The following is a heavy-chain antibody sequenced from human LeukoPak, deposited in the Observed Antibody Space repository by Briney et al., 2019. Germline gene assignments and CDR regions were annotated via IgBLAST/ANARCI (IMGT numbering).Heavy chain of an antibody. Sequence: SETLSLTCTVSGGSLTNYYWVWLRQPPGKGLEWIGYIDYSGRANYSPSLKSRVTISLDTSNNQFSLKFNSVAAADTAVYYCARALATMFFDYWGQGTLVTVSS. J-gene: IGHJ4*02. D-gene: IGHD5-12*01. CDR2: IDYSGRA. CDR3: ARALATMFFDY. CDR1: GGSLTNYY. V-gene: IGHV4-59*01.